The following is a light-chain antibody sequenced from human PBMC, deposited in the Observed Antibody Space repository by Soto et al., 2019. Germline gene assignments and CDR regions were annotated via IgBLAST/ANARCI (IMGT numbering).Light chain of an antibody. Sequence: QSVLTQPRSVSGSPGQSVTISCTGTSSDVGGYYYVSWYQQRPGKAPKLMIYDVSKRPSGVPDRFSGSKSGNTASLTISGLQAEDEADYYCCSYAGSYTVVFGGGTKVTVL. CDR1: SSDVGGYYY. CDR2: DVS. J-gene: IGLJ2*01. V-gene: IGLV2-11*01. CDR3: CSYAGSYTVV.